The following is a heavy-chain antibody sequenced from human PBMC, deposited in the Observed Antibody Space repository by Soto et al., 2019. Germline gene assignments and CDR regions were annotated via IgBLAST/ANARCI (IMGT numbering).Heavy chain of an antibody. CDR2: INPNSGDT. Sequence: ASVKVSCKVSGHSFTGHYMHWVRQAPGQGLEWMGWINPNSGDTNYARKFQGRVTMTRDTSIKTVYMELSSLRSDDTAVYYCARAQXGFLDWLPDNYYYGMDVWGQGTTVTVSS. CDR1: GHSFTGHY. CDR3: ARAQXGFLDWLPDNYYYGMDV. J-gene: IGHJ6*02. V-gene: IGHV1-2*02. D-gene: IGHD3-3*02.